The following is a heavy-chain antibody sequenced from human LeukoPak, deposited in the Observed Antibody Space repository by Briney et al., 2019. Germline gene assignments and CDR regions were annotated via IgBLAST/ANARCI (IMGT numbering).Heavy chain of an antibody. CDR3: TRGSLSGSSRDY. Sequence: ASVRVSCKASGYTFTGYDINWVRQATGQGLEWMGWMNPNTGDTGYAQKFQGRVAMTRNSSIDTAYMELSGLRSEDTAVYYCTRGSLSGSSRDYWGQGTLLTVSS. V-gene: IGHV1-8*01. CDR2: MNPNTGDT. J-gene: IGHJ4*02. CDR1: GYTFTGYD. D-gene: IGHD1-26*01.